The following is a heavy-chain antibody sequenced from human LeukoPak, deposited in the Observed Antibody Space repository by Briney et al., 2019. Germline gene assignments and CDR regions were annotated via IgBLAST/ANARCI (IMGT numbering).Heavy chain of an antibody. J-gene: IGHJ4*02. V-gene: IGHV3-7*01. CDR1: GFTFSSYW. D-gene: IGHD2-8*01. Sequence: GGSLRLSCAASGFTFSSYWMSWVRQAPGKGLEWVANIKQDGSEKYYVDSVKGRFTISRDNAKNSLYLQMNGLRAEDTAVYYCAREYAAGPYDYWGQGTLVTVSS. CDR2: IKQDGSEK. CDR3: AREYAAGPYDY.